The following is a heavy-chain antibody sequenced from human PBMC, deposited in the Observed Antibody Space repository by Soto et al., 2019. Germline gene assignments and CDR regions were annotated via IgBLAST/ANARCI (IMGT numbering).Heavy chain of an antibody. CDR1: GGTFSSYA. Sequence: SVKVSCKASGGTFSSYAISWVRQAPGQGLEWMGGIIPIFGTANYAQKFQGRVTITADESTSTAYMELSSLRSEDTAVYYCAREPGALYCSGGSCYSWFDPWGQGTLVTVSS. V-gene: IGHV1-69*13. D-gene: IGHD2-15*01. CDR2: IIPIFGTA. CDR3: AREPGALYCSGGSCYSWFDP. J-gene: IGHJ5*02.